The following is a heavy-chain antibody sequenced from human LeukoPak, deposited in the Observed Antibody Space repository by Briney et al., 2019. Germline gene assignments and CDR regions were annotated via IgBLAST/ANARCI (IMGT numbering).Heavy chain of an antibody. CDR2: IKQDGSEK. D-gene: IGHD1-1*01. V-gene: IGHV3-7*01. CDR1: GFTFSSYW. Sequence: GGSLRLSCAASGFTFSSYWMSWVRQAPGKGLEWVANIKQDGSEKYYVDSVKGRFTISRDNAKNSLYLQMNSLRAEDTAVYYCARTPLLDNAFDIWAKGQWSPSLQ. J-gene: IGHJ3*02. CDR3: ARTPLLDNAFDI.